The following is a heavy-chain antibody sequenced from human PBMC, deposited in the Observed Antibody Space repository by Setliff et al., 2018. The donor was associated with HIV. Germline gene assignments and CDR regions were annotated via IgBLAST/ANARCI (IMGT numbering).Heavy chain of an antibody. Sequence: ASVKVSCKASGYTFTSYGISWVRQAPGQGLEWMGWISAYKGNTNYAQKLHGRVTMTTDTSTRTAYMELRSLRSDDPALYYWARVVVRGVTFIAEYFQHWGQGTLVTVSS. CDR3: ARVVVRGVTFIAEYFQH. J-gene: IGHJ1*01. D-gene: IGHD3-10*01. CDR2: ISAYKGNT. V-gene: IGHV1-18*04. CDR1: GYTFTSYG.